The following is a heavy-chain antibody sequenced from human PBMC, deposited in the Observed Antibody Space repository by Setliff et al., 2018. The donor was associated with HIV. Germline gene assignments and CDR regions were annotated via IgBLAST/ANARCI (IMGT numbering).Heavy chain of an antibody. CDR1: GGSFSGYS. D-gene: IGHD3-16*02. Sequence: LSLTCAVYGGSFSGYSWSWIRQPPGKGLEWIGEINHSASTNYNPSLKSRVSISIDTSKNQFSLKLSSVTAADTAVYYCARGYPVSYYYYMDVWGKGTTVTVSS. CDR2: INHSAST. V-gene: IGHV4-34*01. CDR3: ARGYPVSYYYYMDV. J-gene: IGHJ6*03.